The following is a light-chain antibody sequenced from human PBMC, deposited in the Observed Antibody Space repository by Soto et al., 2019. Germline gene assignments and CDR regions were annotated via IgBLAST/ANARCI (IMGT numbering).Light chain of an antibody. Sequence: DIQLTQSPSSLSASVGDRVTITCRASQGISNFVAWYQQKPGRVPKLLIYAASTLQSGVPPRFSGSGSGTDFTLSISSLQPEDVGTCYCQKYHSAPPTFGHGIRVEIK. CDR1: QGISNF. V-gene: IGKV1-27*01. CDR2: AAS. CDR3: QKYHSAPPT. J-gene: IGKJ1*01.